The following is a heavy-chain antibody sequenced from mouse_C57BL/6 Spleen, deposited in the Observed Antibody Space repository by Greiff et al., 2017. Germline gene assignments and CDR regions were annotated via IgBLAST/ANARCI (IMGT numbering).Heavy chain of an antibody. J-gene: IGHJ4*01. CDR1: GYAFSSYW. CDR2: IYPGDGDT. Sequence: VQLQQSGAELVKPGASVKISCKASGYAFSSYWMNWVKQRPGKGLEWIGQIYPGDGDTNYNGKFKGKATLTADTSSSTAYMQLSSLTSEDSAVYFCARDYGSSPYAMDYWGQGTSVTVSS. D-gene: IGHD1-1*01. CDR3: ARDYGSSPYAMDY. V-gene: IGHV1-80*01.